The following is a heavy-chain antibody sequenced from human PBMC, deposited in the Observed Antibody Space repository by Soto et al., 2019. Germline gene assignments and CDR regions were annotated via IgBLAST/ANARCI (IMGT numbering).Heavy chain of an antibody. D-gene: IGHD1-26*01. CDR2: ISYDGSNK. V-gene: IGHV3-30*03. CDR1: GFTFSSYG. J-gene: IGHJ4*02. Sequence: QVQLVESGGGVVQPGRSLRLSCAASGFTFSSYGMHWVRQAPGKGLEWVAVISYDGSNKYYADSVKGRFTISRDNSKNTLYLQMNSLRAEDTDVYYCATFGIVGANRPGNWGQGTLVTVSS. CDR3: ATFGIVGANRPGN.